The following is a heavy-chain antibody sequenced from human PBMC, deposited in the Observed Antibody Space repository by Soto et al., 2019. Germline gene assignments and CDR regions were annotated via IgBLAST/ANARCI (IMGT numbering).Heavy chain of an antibody. CDR3: ARGWLRTGFDT. CDR2: TYHGSKWST. Sequence: QTLSLTCAISGDSVSSHSAAGKWIRQSPSRGPEWLGRTYHGSKWSTDYALTVKSRISVNTDTSRNQFSLQLSSVTPEDTGVYYCARGWLRTGFDTWGQGTMVTVSS. D-gene: IGHD2-8*02. J-gene: IGHJ3*02. V-gene: IGHV6-1*01. CDR1: GDSVSSHSAA.